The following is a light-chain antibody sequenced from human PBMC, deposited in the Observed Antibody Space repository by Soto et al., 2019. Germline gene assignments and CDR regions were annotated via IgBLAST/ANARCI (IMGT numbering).Light chain of an antibody. CDR3: QTWGTGIVV. Sequence: QLVLTQSPSASASLGASVKLTCTLSSGHSSYAIAWHQQQPEKGPRYLMKLNSDGSHSKGDGIPDRFSGSSSGAERYLTISSLQSEEAADYYCQTWGTGIVVFGGGTKLTVL. V-gene: IGLV4-69*01. CDR1: SGHSSYA. CDR2: LNSDGSH. J-gene: IGLJ2*01.